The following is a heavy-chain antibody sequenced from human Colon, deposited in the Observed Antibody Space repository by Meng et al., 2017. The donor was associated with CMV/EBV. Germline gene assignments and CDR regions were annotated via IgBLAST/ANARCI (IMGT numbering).Heavy chain of an antibody. CDR1: GGSFNAYY. Sequence: QWQLQQGGAGLLKPSETLSLTCAISGGSFNAYYLTWIRQSPGKGLEWIGELNHSGSTNYNPSLKSRVTISIDTSKRHFSLRLTSVTAADTAVYYCARGRNGWLLPLDSWGQGTLVTVSS. CDR2: LNHSGST. V-gene: IGHV4-34*01. J-gene: IGHJ4*02. D-gene: IGHD3-3*01. CDR3: ARGRNGWLLPLDS.